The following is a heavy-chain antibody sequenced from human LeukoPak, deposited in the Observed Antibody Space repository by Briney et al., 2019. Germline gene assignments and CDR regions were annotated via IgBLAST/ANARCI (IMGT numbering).Heavy chain of an antibody. CDR2: IYYSGST. CDR1: GGSISSYY. D-gene: IGHD4-23*01. V-gene: IGHV4-59*12. J-gene: IGHJ4*02. CDR3: ARDFATVGAFDY. Sequence: SETLSLTCTVSGGSISSYYWSWIRQPPGKGLEWIGYIYYSGSTNYNPSLKSRVTISVDTSKNQFSLKLSSVTAADTAVYYCARDFATVGAFDYWGQGTLVTVSS.